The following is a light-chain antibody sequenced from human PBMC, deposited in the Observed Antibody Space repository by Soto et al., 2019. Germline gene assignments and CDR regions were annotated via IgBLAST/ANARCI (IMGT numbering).Light chain of an antibody. J-gene: IGKJ5*01. Sequence: EIVLTQSPGTLSLSPGGRATLSCGASQSVSRRLAWYQHRPGQSPRLLISGASMRASGVPVRFSGSGSGTDFTLTISRLEPEDVAVYYCQHYGETPITFGLGTRLE. CDR1: QSVSRR. V-gene: IGKV3-20*01. CDR2: GAS. CDR3: QHYGETPIT.